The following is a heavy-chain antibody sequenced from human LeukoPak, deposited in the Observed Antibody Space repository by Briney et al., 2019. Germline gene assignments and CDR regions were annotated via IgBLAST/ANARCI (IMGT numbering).Heavy chain of an antibody. CDR3: ARDKLDPYRYYDSSGYYYDY. CDR1: GGSFSGYY. V-gene: IGHV4-34*01. Sequence: SETLSLTCAVYGGSFSGYYWSWIRQPPGKGLEWIGEINHSGSTNYNPSLKSRVTISVDTSKNQFSLKLSSVTAADTAVYYCARDKLDPYRYYDSSGYYYDYWGQGTLVTVSS. CDR2: INHSGST. D-gene: IGHD3-22*01. J-gene: IGHJ4*02.